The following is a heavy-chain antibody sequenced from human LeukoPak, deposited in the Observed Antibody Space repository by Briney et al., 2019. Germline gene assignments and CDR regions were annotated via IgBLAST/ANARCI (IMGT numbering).Heavy chain of an antibody. CDR2: MYYSGST. Sequence: PSKTLSLTCTVSGDSISSYYWSWIRQPPGKGLEWIGNMYYSGSTNYNPSLRSRVTISVDTSKNQFSLKLSSVTAADTAVYYCARESYYGSGSEGYFAYWGQGTLVTVSS. CDR1: GDSISSYY. J-gene: IGHJ4*02. V-gene: IGHV4-59*01. CDR3: ARESYYGSGSEGYFAY. D-gene: IGHD3-10*01.